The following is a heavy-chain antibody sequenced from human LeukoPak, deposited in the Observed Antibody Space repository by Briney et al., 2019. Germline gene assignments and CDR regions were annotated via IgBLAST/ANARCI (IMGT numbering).Heavy chain of an antibody. Sequence: GGSLRLSCAASGFTVSSNYMSWVRQAPGKGLEWVSVIYSGGSTYYADSVKGRFTISRDNSKNTLYLQMNSLRAEDTALYYCAARGFSSSWYDFDYWGQGTLVTVSS. CDR2: IYSGGST. CDR3: AARGFSSSWYDFDY. J-gene: IGHJ4*02. V-gene: IGHV3-66*01. CDR1: GFTVSSNY. D-gene: IGHD6-13*01.